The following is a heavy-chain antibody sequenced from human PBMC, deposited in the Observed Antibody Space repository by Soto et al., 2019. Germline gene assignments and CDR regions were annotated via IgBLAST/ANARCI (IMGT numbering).Heavy chain of an antibody. J-gene: IGHJ4*02. CDR1: GFTFSSYA. D-gene: IGHD3-22*01. CDR2: ISSNGGST. Sequence: GGSLRLSCAASGFTFSSYAMHWVRQAPGKGLEYVSAISSNGGSTYYANSVKGRFTISRDNSKNTLYLQMGSLRAEDMAVYYCARTPGTYYYDSSGYYYFDYWGQGTLVTVSS. CDR3: ARTPGTYYYDSSGYYYFDY. V-gene: IGHV3-64*01.